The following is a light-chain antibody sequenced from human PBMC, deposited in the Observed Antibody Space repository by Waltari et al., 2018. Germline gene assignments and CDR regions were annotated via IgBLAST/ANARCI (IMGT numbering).Light chain of an antibody. Sequence: QSALTPPASLSGSPGQSTTIPCTGTSSDSGSQNYCSVFQQHPGRAPKLMIFGVSDRPSGVSNRFSGSKSGNTASLTISGLQAEDEADYYCSSYMRGSAPIIFGGGSTLTVL. CDR3: SSYMRGSAPII. CDR1: SSDSGSQNY. V-gene: IGLV2-14*03. CDR2: GVS. J-gene: IGLJ2*01.